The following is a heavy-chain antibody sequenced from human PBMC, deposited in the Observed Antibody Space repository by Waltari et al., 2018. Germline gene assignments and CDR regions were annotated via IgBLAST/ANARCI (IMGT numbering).Heavy chain of an antibody. CDR1: GGSISSYY. D-gene: IGHD6-6*01. Sequence: QVQLQESGPGLVKPSETLSLTCTVSGGSISSYYWSWIRQPPGKGLEWIGYIYYSGSTNYNPSLKSRVTISVDTSKNQFSLKLSSVTAADTAVYYCARDNLKKSIAARPGWYFDLCGRGTLVTVSS. J-gene: IGHJ2*01. V-gene: IGHV4-59*01. CDR2: IYYSGST. CDR3: ARDNLKKSIAARPGWYFDL.